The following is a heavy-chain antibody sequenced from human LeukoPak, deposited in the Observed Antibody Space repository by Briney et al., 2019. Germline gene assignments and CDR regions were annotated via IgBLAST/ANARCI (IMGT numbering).Heavy chain of an antibody. D-gene: IGHD3-22*01. J-gene: IGHJ4*02. V-gene: IGHV4-34*01. CDR3: AGQYYYDSSGSNFDY. CDR2: INHSGST. Sequence: SETLSLTCAVYGGSFSGYYWSWIRQPPGKGLEWIGEINHSGSTNYNPSLKSRVTISVDTSKNQFSLKLSSVTAADTAVYYCAGQYYYDSSGSNFDYWGQGTLVTVSS. CDR1: GGSFSGYY.